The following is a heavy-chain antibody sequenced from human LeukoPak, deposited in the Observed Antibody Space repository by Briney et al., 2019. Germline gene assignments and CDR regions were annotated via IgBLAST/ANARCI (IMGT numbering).Heavy chain of an antibody. CDR1: GFTFSNAW. V-gene: IGHV3-15*01. CDR3: TIHEMVEAIDY. CDR2: IKSKTDGGTT. J-gene: IGHJ4*02. D-gene: IGHD2-15*01. Sequence: GGSLRLSCAASGFTFSNAWMSWVRQAPGKGLEWVGRIKSKTDGGTTDYAAPVKGRFTISRDDSKNTLYLQMNSLKTEDTAVYYCTIHEMVEAIDYWGQGTLVTVSS.